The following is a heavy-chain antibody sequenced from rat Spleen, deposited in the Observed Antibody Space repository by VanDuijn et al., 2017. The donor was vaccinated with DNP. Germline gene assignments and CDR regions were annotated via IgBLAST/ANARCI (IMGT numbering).Heavy chain of an antibody. V-gene: IGHV5S13*01. CDR1: GFTFSDYA. Sequence: EVQLVVSGGGLVQPGNSLKLSCAASGFTFSDYAMTWVRQSPKKGLEWVASITTGGGNTYYRDSVKGRFTISRDNPKNTQYLQMDSLRSEDTATYYCARHGLRRVPFDYWGHGVLVTVSS. CDR3: ARHGLRRVPFDY. CDR2: ITTGGGNT. D-gene: IGHD1-11*01. J-gene: IGHJ2*01.